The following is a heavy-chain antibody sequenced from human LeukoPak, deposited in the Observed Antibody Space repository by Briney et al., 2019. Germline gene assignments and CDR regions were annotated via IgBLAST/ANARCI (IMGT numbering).Heavy chain of an antibody. Sequence: SETLSLTCTVSGGSISSNYWNWVRQPAGRGLEWIGRFYISGSTKYNPSLKSRVTMSIDTSKNQFSLKLTSVTAADTAVYYCAGDARLHYYFDYWGQGTLVTVSS. V-gene: IGHV4-4*07. CDR1: GGSISSNY. CDR2: FYISGST. J-gene: IGHJ4*02. CDR3: AGDARLHYYFDY. D-gene: IGHD6-25*01.